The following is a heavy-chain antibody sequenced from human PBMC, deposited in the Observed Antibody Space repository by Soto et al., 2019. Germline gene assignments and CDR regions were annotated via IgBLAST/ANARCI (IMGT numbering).Heavy chain of an antibody. CDR1: GYTFTDYF. CDR2: INANSGGT. CDR3: ARDTKIPANAIHDGR. D-gene: IGHD2-2*01. J-gene: IGHJ4*02. V-gene: IGHV1-2*02. Sequence: VEMVQSGAEVKKPGASVRVSCKDSGYTFTDYFIHWVRQAPGQGLEWMGWINANSGGTNYAQKFQGRVTMTRDTSITTIYLALSRLRSDDTATYYCARDTKIPANAIHDGRWGQGTLVTVSS.